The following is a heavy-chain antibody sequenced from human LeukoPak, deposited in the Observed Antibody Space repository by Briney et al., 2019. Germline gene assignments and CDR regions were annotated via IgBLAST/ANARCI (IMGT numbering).Heavy chain of an antibody. Sequence: GASVKVSCKASGYIFTGYYMHWVRQAPGQGLEWMGWINPNSGGTNYAQKFQGRVTMTRDTSISTAYMELSRLRSDDTAVYYCARGGVSSSWYETDYYYYYGMDVWGQGTTVTVSS. D-gene: IGHD6-13*01. J-gene: IGHJ6*02. CDR2: INPNSGGT. CDR1: GYIFTGYY. CDR3: ARGGVSSSWYETDYYYYYGMDV. V-gene: IGHV1-2*02.